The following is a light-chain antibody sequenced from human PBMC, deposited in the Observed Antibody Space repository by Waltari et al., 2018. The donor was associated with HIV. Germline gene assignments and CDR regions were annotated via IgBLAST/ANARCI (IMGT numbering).Light chain of an antibody. Sequence: IQLTQSLSTLFASVRAIVTITCRATHNTTNSLAWYQVKPGNAPKLLIYRASSVATGGPSRFRGSGTWAAFTLTINSLQPDDFASYYCQQYYTYRTFGQGTKVEI. CDR3: QQYYTYRT. J-gene: IGKJ1*01. V-gene: IGKV1-5*03. CDR2: RAS. CDR1: HNTTNS.